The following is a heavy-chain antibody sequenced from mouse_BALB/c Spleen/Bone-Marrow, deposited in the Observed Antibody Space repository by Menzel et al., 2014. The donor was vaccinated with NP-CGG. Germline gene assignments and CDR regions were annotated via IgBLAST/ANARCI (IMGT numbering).Heavy chain of an antibody. CDR2: INSNGGST. CDR3: ARQRAGTLLDS. CDR1: GFTFSSYY. D-gene: IGHD3-3*01. Sequence: EVKLMESGGGLVKLGGSLKLSCAASGFTFSSYYMSWVRQTPEKRLELVAAINSNGGSTYYPDTVKGRFTISRDNAKNTPYLQMSSLKSEDTALYYCARQRAGTLLDSWGQGTTLTVSS. J-gene: IGHJ2*01. V-gene: IGHV5-6-2*01.